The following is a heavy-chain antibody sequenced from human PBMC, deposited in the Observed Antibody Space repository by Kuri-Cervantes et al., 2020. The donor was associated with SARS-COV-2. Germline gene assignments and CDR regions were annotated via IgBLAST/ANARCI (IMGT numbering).Heavy chain of an antibody. CDR2: IIPIFGIA. J-gene: IGHJ6*02. CDR1: GGTFSSYA. Sequence: SVKVSCKASGGTFSSYAISWVRQAPGQGLEWMGGIIPIFGIANYAQKFQGRVTITADESTSTAYMELSSLRSEDTAVYYCARGTSYDSSGFYYYYGMDVWGQGTTATVSS. D-gene: IGHD3-22*01. CDR3: ARGTSYDSSGFYYYYGMDV. V-gene: IGHV1-69*13.